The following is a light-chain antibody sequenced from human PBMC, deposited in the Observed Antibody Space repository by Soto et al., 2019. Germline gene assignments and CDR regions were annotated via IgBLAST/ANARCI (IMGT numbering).Light chain of an antibody. V-gene: IGKV3-20*01. CDR1: QSVSSSY. J-gene: IGKJ4*01. CDR2: GAS. Sequence: EIVLTQSPGTLSLSPGERATLSCRASQSVSSSYLAWYQQKPGQAPRLLIYGASSRATGIPDRFSGSGSGTDFPLTISRLEPEDFAVYYCQQYGSSLPLLTFGGGTKVDIK. CDR3: QQYGSSLPLLT.